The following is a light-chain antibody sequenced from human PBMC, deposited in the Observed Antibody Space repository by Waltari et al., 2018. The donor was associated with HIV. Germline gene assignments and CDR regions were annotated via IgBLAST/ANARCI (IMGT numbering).Light chain of an antibody. V-gene: IGLV2-14*01. CDR1: SSHVGGYNY. J-gene: IGLJ3*02. Sequence: QSALTQPASVSGSPGQSITISCTGTSSHVGGYNYVSWYHQHPGKAPKLMIYEVSNRPSGVSNRFSGSKSGNTASLTISGLQAEDEADYYCSSYTSSNTLVFGGGTKLTVL. CDR3: SSYTSSNTLV. CDR2: EVS.